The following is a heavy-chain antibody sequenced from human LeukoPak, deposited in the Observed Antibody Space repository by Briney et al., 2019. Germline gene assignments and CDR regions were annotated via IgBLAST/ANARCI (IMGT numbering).Heavy chain of an antibody. V-gene: IGHV4-61*02. CDR3: ASDHYDFWSGLGAFDI. CDR1: GGSISSGSYD. CDR2: IYTSGST. D-gene: IGHD3-3*01. Sequence: SETLSLTCTVSGGSISSGSYDWSWIRQPAGKGLEWIGRIYTSGSTNYNPSLKSRVTISVDTSKNQFSLKLSSVTAADTAVYYCASDHYDFWSGLGAFDIWGQGTMVTVSS. J-gene: IGHJ3*02.